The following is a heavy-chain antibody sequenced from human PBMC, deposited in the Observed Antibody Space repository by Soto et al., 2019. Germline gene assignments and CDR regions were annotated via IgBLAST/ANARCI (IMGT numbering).Heavy chain of an antibody. V-gene: IGHV1-69*01. J-gene: IGHJ6*02. D-gene: IGHD2-2*01. CDR1: GGPFSSYA. CDR3: ARPECSSTSLELYYDYYYGMDV. Sequence: QVQLVQSGAEVQKPGSSVKVFYKASGGPFSSYAISWVRQALGHGLEWMGGIIPMSETTSDAQKFQGRVTITADESKSKAYMELSSLRSEDTAVCYCARPECSSTSLELYYDYYYGMDVGGQGTTVTVSS. CDR2: IIPMSETT.